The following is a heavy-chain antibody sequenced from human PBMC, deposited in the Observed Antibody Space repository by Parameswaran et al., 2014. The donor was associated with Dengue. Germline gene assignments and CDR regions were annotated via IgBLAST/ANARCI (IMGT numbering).Heavy chain of an antibody. V-gene: IGHV3-30-3*01. CDR2: ISYDGSNK. J-gene: IGHJ5*02. Sequence: WIRQPPGKGLEWVAVISYDGSNKYYADSVKGRFTISRDNSKNTLYLQMNSLRAEDTAVYYCARGALSWDYGDYERNNWFDPWGQGTLVTVSS. D-gene: IGHD4-17*01. CDR3: ARGALSWDYGDYERNNWFDP.